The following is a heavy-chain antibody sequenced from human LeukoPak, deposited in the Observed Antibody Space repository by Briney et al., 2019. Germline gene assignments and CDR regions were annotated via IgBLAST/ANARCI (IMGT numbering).Heavy chain of an antibody. CDR2: IIPIFGTA. D-gene: IGHD1-26*01. J-gene: IGHJ4*02. Sequence: SVKVSCKASGGTFSGYAISWVRQAPGQGLEWMGGIIPIFGTANYAQKFQGRVTITTDESTSTAYMELSSLRSEDTAVYYCASTKVGATYTYYFDYWGQGTLVTVSS. CDR1: GGTFSGYA. V-gene: IGHV1-69*05. CDR3: ASTKVGATYTYYFDY.